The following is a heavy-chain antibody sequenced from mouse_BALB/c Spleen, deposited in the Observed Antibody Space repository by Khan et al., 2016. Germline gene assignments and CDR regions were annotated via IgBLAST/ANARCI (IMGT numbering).Heavy chain of an antibody. J-gene: IGHJ3*01. D-gene: IGHD2-1*01. Sequence: QIRWGRPGPDLKSPEDKVKISGKAFGNTFKNNERNWVKQTPGRVLKWVGWIKTNTVKQTYAHDFKGRFASSWKTSTNTAYLQINNRKHEDMATYCCARSHGNPAYWRQGTLSTGSA. CDR1: GNTFKNNE. V-gene: IGHV9-1*02. CDR2: IKTNTVKQ. CDR3: ARSHGNPAY.